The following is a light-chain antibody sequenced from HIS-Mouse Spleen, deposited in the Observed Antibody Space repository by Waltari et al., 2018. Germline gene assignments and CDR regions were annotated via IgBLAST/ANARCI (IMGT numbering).Light chain of an antibody. CDR1: QSVSSY. CDR2: DAS. V-gene: IGKV3-11*01. J-gene: IGKJ4*01. Sequence: EIVLTQSPATLSLSPGERATLSCRASQSVSSYFAWYQQKPGQAPRLLIYDASNRATGIPARFSGDGSGTDFTLTISSLEPEDFAVYYCQQRSNWPLTFGGGTKVEIK. CDR3: QQRSNWPLT.